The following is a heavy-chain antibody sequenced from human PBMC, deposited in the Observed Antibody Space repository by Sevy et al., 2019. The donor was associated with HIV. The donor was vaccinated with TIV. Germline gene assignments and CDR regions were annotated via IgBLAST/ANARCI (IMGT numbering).Heavy chain of an antibody. J-gene: IGHJ5*02. CDR1: GYTFTSYY. Sequence: ASVKVSCKASGYTFTSYYMHWVRQAPGQGLEWMGIINPSDGSTSYAQKFQGRVTMTRDTSTSTVYMELSSLRSEDTAVYYCARSHTMLVVVITKDWFDPWGQGTLVSVSS. D-gene: IGHD3-22*01. V-gene: IGHV1-46*01. CDR2: INPSDGST. CDR3: ARSHTMLVVVITKDWFDP.